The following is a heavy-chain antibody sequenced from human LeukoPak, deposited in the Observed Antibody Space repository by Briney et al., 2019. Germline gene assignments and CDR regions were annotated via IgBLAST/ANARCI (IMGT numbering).Heavy chain of an antibody. J-gene: IGHJ4*02. V-gene: IGHV1-2*06. CDR2: INPNSGCT. Sequence: ASVKVSCKASGYTFTGYYMHWVRQAPGQGLEWRGRINPNSGCTNYAQKFQGRVTMTRDTSISTAYMELSRLRSDDTAVYYCARPPHQYGGNLYFDYWGQGTLVTVSS. D-gene: IGHD4/OR15-4a*01. CDR3: ARPPHQYGGNLYFDY. CDR1: GYTFTGYY.